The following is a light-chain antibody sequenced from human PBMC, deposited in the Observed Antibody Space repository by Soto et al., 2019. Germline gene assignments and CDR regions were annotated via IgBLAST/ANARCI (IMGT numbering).Light chain of an antibody. CDR1: QSISSY. Sequence: EIVLTQSPATLSLSPGERATLSCRASQSISSYLGWYQQKPGQAPRLLIYDASNRATGIPARFSGSGSGTDFTLTISSLEPEDFAVYYCQQRSNWPPPTFGGGTKVEIK. CDR2: DAS. J-gene: IGKJ4*01. V-gene: IGKV3-11*01. CDR3: QQRSNWPPPT.